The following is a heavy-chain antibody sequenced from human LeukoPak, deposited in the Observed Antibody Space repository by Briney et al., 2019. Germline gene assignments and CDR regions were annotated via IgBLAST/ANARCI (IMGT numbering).Heavy chain of an antibody. CDR3: ARDRLGLPGYFDY. CDR1: GGSISNYY. Sequence: SETLSLTCTVSGGSISNYYWSWLRQPPGKGLEWIGYIYYSGSTNYNPSVKSRVTISVDTSKNQFSLKLSSVTAADTAVYYCARDRLGLPGYFDYWGQGTLVTVSS. V-gene: IGHV4-59*01. J-gene: IGHJ4*02. D-gene: IGHD3-10*01. CDR2: IYYSGST.